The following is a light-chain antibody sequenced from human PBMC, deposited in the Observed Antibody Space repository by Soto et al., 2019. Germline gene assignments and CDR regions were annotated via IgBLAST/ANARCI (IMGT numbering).Light chain of an antibody. V-gene: IGLV2-14*01. J-gene: IGLJ1*01. CDR3: SSYTSSSTYV. Sequence: QSVLTQPASVSGSPGQSITISCTGTSGDVGGYNYVSWYQQHPGKAPKLMIYDVSNRPSGVSNRFSGSKSGNTASLTISGLQAEDEADYYSSSYTSSSTYVFGTGTNVTVL. CDR1: SGDVGGYNY. CDR2: DVS.